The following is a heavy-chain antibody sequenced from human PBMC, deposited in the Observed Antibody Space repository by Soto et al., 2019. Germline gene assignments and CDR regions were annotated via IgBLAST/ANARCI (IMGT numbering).Heavy chain of an antibody. CDR1: GYTFTHYA. CDR2: INAGSGNT. CDR3: ARGLAADGA. Sequence: QVQLVQSGAEVKKPGASVKVSCTASGYTFTHYAIHWVRHAPGQRLEWMGFINAGSGNTKSSQTFRGRLTFTKDTSASTAYMDLSSLRSEDTAIYYCARGLAADGAWGQGTLVTV. V-gene: IGHV1-3*01. D-gene: IGHD6-13*01. J-gene: IGHJ5*02.